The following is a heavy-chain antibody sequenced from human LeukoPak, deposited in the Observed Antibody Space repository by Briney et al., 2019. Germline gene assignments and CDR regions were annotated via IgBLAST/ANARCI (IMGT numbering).Heavy chain of an antibody. Sequence: SETLSLTCTVSGGSISSYYWSWLRQPPGKGLEWIGYIYYSGSTNYNPSLKSRVTISVDTSKNQFSLKLSSVTAADTAVYYCARDSGSYSSLDYWGQGTLVTVSS. J-gene: IGHJ4*02. CDR1: GGSISSYY. D-gene: IGHD1-26*01. V-gene: IGHV4-59*01. CDR2: IYYSGST. CDR3: ARDSGSYSSLDY.